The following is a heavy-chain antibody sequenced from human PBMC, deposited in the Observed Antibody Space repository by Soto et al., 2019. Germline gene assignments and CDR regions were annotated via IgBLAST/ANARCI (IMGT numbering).Heavy chain of an antibody. D-gene: IGHD3-3*01. CDR1: GGTFSSYA. V-gene: IGHV1-69*13. CDR3: ARGSVRGSITIFGVVMPYYYYGMDV. Sequence: SVKVSCQASGGTFSSYAISWVRQAPGQGLEWMGGIIPIFGTANYAQKFQGRVTITADESTSTAYMELSSLRSEDTAVYYCARGSVRGSITIFGVVMPYYYYGMDVWGQGTTVTVSS. CDR2: IIPIFGTA. J-gene: IGHJ6*02.